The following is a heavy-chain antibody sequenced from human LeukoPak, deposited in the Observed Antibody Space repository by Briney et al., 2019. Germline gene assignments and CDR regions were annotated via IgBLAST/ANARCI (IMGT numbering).Heavy chain of an antibody. J-gene: IGHJ4*02. Sequence: GGSLRLSCVASGFTFSSSWMSWVRQAPGGGLEFVANINPDESTKNYVDSVKGRFTISRDNSKSTLYLQMSGLRTEDTALYYCADRHSSVAGLGYWGQGTLVTVSS. CDR1: GFTFSSSW. D-gene: IGHD6-19*01. V-gene: IGHV3-7*01. CDR3: ADRHSSVAGLGY. CDR2: INPDESTK.